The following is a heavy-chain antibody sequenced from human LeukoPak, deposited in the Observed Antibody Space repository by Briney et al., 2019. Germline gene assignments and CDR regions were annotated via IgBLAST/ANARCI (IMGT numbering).Heavy chain of an antibody. CDR1: GFTFSSYW. CDR2: INSDGRST. CDR3: ARVPFDYYDSSGPLDY. Sequence: GGSLRLSCAASGFTFSSYWMHWVRQAPGKGLVWVSRINSDGRSTSYADSVKGRFTISRDNAKNTLYLQMNSLRAEDTAVYYCARVPFDYYDSSGPLDYWGQGTLVTVSS. V-gene: IGHV3-74*01. J-gene: IGHJ4*02. D-gene: IGHD3-22*01.